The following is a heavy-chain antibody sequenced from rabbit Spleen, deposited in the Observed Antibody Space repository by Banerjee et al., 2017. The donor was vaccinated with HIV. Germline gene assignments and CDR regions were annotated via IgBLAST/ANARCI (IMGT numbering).Heavy chain of an antibody. CDR1: GFSFSSSDY. CDR2: IAGSGSAFT. D-gene: IGHD1-1*01. Sequence: QEQLEESGGDLVKPGASLTLTCTASGFSFSSSDYMCWVRQAPGKGLEWISCIAGSGSAFTYSATWAKGRFTCSKASSTTVTLQMTSLTVADTATYFCARDTSSSFSSYGMDLWGPGTLVTVS. CDR3: ARDTSSSFSSYGMDL. V-gene: IGHV1S45*01. J-gene: IGHJ6*01.